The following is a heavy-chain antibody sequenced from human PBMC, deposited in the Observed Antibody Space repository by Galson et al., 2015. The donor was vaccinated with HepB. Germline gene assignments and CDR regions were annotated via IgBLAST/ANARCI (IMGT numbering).Heavy chain of an antibody. V-gene: IGHV1-18*04. CDR2: ISAYNGNT. J-gene: IGHJ3*02. D-gene: IGHD2-2*01. CDR3: ASWVGDIVVVPAAKSDAFDI. Sequence: SVKVSCKASGSTFTSYGISWVRQAPGQGLEWMGWISAYNGNTNYAQKLQGRVTMTTDTSTSTAYMELSRLRSDDTAVYYCASWVGDIVVVPAAKSDAFDIWGQGTMVTVSS. CDR1: GSTFTSYG.